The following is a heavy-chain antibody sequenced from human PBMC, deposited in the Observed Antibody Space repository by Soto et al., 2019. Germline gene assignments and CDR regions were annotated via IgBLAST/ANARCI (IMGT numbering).Heavy chain of an antibody. Sequence: GASVKVSCKASGGTFSSYAISWVRQAPGQGLEWMGGIIPIFGTANYAQKFQGRVTITADESTSTAYMELSSLRSEDTAVYYCARVLTIFGVVMDVWGQGTTVTVSS. CDR1: GGTFSSYA. CDR2: IIPIFGTA. CDR3: ARVLTIFGVVMDV. J-gene: IGHJ6*02. D-gene: IGHD3-3*01. V-gene: IGHV1-69*13.